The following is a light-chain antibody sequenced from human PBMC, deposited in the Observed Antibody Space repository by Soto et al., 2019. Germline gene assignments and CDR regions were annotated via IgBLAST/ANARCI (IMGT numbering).Light chain of an antibody. CDR2: GAS. Sequence: EIVLTQSPGTLSLSPGDRATLSCRASQSVSSNFLAWYQQKPGQAPRRLIYGASIRATGIPDRFSGSGSGTDLTLAIRRLESEDFAMYCCRQYCSSPRTFGQGTKVEIK. CDR3: RQYCSSPRT. CDR1: QSVSSNF. J-gene: IGKJ1*01. V-gene: IGKV3-20*01.